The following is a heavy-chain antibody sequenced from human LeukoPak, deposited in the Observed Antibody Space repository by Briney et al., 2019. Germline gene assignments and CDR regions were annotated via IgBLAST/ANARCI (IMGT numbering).Heavy chain of an antibody. V-gene: IGHV3-7*04. Sequence: GGSLRLSCAASGFTFSGFWMSWVRQAPGKGLEWVATIKQDGSEKYYVDSVKGRFTISRDNANNSLYLQMNSLRAEDTAVYYCAREYYYGSGSYYNGYWGQGTLVTVSS. D-gene: IGHD3-10*01. CDR1: GFTFSGFW. J-gene: IGHJ4*02. CDR2: IKQDGSEK. CDR3: AREYYYGSGSYYNGY.